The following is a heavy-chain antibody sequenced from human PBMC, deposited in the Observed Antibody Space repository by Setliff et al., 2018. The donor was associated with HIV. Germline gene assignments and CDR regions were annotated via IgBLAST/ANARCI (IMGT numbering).Heavy chain of an antibody. Sequence: GSLRLSCKGSGFTFGDSVMSWFRQAPGKGLEWVGFIRGKAYRGTTEYAASVEGRFTMSRDDSKSIAYLHMNILKIEDTAVYYCSRSGRPSDEYVWFDPWGQGTLVTVSS. D-gene: IGHD2-15*01. J-gene: IGHJ5*02. CDR2: IRGKAYRGTT. V-gene: IGHV3-49*03. CDR3: SRSGRPSDEYVWFDP. CDR1: GFTFGDSV.